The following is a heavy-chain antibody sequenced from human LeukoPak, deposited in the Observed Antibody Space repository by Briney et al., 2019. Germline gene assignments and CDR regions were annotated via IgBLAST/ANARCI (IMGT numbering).Heavy chain of an antibody. CDR1: GYTFTDYY. CDR3: ARGRRSGCSGSSCYSIDGY. V-gene: IGHV1-2*02. Sequence: ASVKVSCKASGYTFTDYYMHWVRQAPGQGLEWLAWIHPSDGVTKYAQKFQGRVTMTRDTSISTAYIELSILRSDDTAVYYCARGRRSGCSGSSCYSIDGYWGQGTLVTVSS. D-gene: IGHD2-15*01. CDR2: IHPSDGVT. J-gene: IGHJ4*02.